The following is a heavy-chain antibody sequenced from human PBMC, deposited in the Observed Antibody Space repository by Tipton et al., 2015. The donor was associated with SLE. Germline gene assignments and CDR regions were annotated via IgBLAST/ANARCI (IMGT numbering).Heavy chain of an antibody. J-gene: IGHJ4*02. V-gene: IGHV4-30-2*03. CDR3: ARVDSTVTTGLDY. CDR1: GGSISSGGDS. CDR2: IYYSGST. Sequence: TLSLTCAVSGGSISSGGDSWSWIRQPPGKGLEWLGSIYYSGSTYYNPSLKSRVTISLDTSKNQFSLKLTSVTAADTAVYYCARVDSTVTTGLDYWGQGILVTVSS. D-gene: IGHD4-17*01.